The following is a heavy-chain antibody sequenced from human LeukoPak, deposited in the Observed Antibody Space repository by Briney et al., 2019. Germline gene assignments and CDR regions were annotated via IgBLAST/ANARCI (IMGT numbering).Heavy chain of an antibody. Sequence: AGGSLRLSCAASGFTFSSYAMSWVRQAPGKGLEWVSAISGSGGSTYYADSVKGRSTISRDNSKNTLYLQMNSLRAEDTAVYYCAKPGYDILTGYYPTYWYFDLWGRGTLVTVSS. CDR3: AKPGYDILTGYYPTYWYFDL. CDR1: GFTFSSYA. D-gene: IGHD3-9*01. J-gene: IGHJ2*01. V-gene: IGHV3-23*01. CDR2: ISGSGGST.